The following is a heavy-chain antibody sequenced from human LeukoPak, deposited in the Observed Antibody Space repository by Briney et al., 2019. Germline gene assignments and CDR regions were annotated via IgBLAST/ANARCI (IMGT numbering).Heavy chain of an antibody. Sequence: GESLKISCKGSGYRFTSYWIGWVRQMPGKGLEWMGIIYPGDSDTRYSPSFQGQVTISADKSISTAYLQWSSLKASDTAMYYCARTGVAARSYYYYMDVWGKGTTVTVSS. CDR2: IYPGDSDT. CDR3: ARTGVAARSYYYYMDV. V-gene: IGHV5-51*01. CDR1: GYRFTSYW. D-gene: IGHD6-6*01. J-gene: IGHJ6*03.